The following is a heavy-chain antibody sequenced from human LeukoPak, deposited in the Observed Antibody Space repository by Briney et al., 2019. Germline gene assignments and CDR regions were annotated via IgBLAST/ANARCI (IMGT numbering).Heavy chain of an antibody. CDR3: ARDNGGYYFGLDY. CDR2: ISSSSSYI. Sequence: AGGSLRLSCAASGFTFSSYSMNWVRQAPGKGLEWVSSISSSSSYIYYADSVKGRFTISRDNAKNSLYLQMNSLRAEDTAVYYCARDNGGYYFGLDYWGQGTLVTVSS. CDR1: GFTFSSYS. J-gene: IGHJ4*02. D-gene: IGHD3-22*01. V-gene: IGHV3-21*01.